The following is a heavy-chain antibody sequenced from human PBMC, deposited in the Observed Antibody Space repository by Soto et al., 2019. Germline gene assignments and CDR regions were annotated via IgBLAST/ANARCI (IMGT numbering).Heavy chain of an antibody. CDR2: IVETGGST. CDR1: GFTFSNYA. V-gene: IGHV3-23*01. J-gene: IGHJ6*02. D-gene: IGHD3-3*01. CDR3: ARDGDAFWSGRRSYKFFYGMDV. Sequence: EVQLLESGGGLVQPGGSLRLSCAASGFTFSNYAMTWVRQAPGKGLEWVSAIVETGGSTYYADSVKGRFTISRDNTKDTLYLQMNSLRAEDTAMYFCARDGDAFWSGRRSYKFFYGMDVWGQGTTVTVSS.